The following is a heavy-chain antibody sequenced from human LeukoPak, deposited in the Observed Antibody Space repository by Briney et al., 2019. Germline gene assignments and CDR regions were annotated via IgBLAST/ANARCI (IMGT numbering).Heavy chain of an antibody. V-gene: IGHV3-23*01. J-gene: IGHJ4*02. Sequence: GGSLGLSCAASGFTFSSYAMSWVRQAPGKGLEWVSAISGSGGSTYYADSVKGRFTISRDNSKNTLYLQMNSLRAEDTAVYYCAKDRWELLYFDYWGQGTLVTVSS. CDR2: ISGSGGST. CDR3: AKDRWELLYFDY. D-gene: IGHD1-26*01. CDR1: GFTFSSYA.